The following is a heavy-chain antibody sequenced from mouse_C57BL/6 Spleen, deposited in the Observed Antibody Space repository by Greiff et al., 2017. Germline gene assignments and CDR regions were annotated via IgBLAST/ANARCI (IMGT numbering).Heavy chain of an antibody. D-gene: IGHD1-1*01. Sequence: VQLQQSVAELVRPGASVKLSCTASGFTIKNTYMHWVKQRPEQGLEWIGRIDPANGNTKYAPKFKGKATITADTSSNTAYLQLSSLTSEDSAIYYCASEFGVGGGYWGQGTTLTVSS. J-gene: IGHJ2*01. CDR3: ASEFGVGGGY. V-gene: IGHV14-3*01. CDR2: IDPANGNT. CDR1: GFTIKNTY.